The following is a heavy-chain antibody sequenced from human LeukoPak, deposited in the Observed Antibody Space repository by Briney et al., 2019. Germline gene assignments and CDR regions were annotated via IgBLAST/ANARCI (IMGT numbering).Heavy chain of an antibody. V-gene: IGHV3-30*04. CDR3: ARGPPGYYYYCMDV. CDR2: ISYDGSNK. J-gene: IGHJ6*03. CDR1: GFTFSSYA. Sequence: GGSLRLSCAASGFTFSSYAMHWVRQAPGKGLEWVAVISYDGSNKYYADSVKGRFTISRDNSKNTLYLQMNSPRAEDTAVYYCARGPPGYYYYCMDVWGKGTTVTVSS.